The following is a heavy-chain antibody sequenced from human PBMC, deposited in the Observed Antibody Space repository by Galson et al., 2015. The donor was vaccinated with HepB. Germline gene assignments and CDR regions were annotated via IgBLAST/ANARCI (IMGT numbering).Heavy chain of an antibody. CDR3: ARGPLGLSPAPNVDY. CDR2: IRYDGSNE. J-gene: IGHJ4*02. V-gene: IGHV3-30*02. CDR1: GFTFSIYG. Sequence: SLRLSCAASGFTFSIYGMHWVRQAPGKGLEWVTFIRYDGSNEYYADSVRGRFTISRDNSKDTLHLQMNSLRAEDTAVYYCARGPLGLSPAPNVDYWGQGTLVAVSS. D-gene: IGHD3-16*01.